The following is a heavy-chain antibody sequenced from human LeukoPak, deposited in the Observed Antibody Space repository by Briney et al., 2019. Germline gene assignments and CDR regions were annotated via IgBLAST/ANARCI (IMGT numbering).Heavy chain of an antibody. CDR1: GGSISSYY. D-gene: IGHD1-26*01. CDR2: IYTSGST. J-gene: IGHJ4*02. V-gene: IGHV4-4*07. CDR3: AREPVGATTFEDYYFDY. Sequence: KPSETLSLTCTISGGSISSYYWSWIRQPAGKGLEWIGRIYTSGSTNYNPSLKSRVTMSVDTSKNQFSLKLSSVTAADTAVYYCAREPVGATTFEDYYFDYWGQGTLVTVSS.